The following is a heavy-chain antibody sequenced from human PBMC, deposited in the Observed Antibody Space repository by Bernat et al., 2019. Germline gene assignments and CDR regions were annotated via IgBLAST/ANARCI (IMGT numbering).Heavy chain of an antibody. D-gene: IGHD5-12*01. J-gene: IGHJ4*02. CDR1: GFTFSSYG. CDR3: ARGVEYSGYDKEPPIGY. CDR2: IWYDGSNK. Sequence: QVQLVESGGGVVQPGRSLRLSCAASGFTFSSYGMHWVRQASGKGLEWVAVIWYDGSNKYYANSVKGRFTISRDNSKNTLYRRMNSLRDEDTAVYYCARGVEYSGYDKEPPIGYWGQGTLVTVSS. V-gene: IGHV3-33*01.